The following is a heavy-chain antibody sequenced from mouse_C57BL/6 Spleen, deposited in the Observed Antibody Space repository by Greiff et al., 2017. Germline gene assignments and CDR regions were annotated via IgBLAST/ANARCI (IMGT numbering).Heavy chain of an antibody. V-gene: IGHV1-19*01. CDR3: AREGLRTYCMDY. J-gene: IGHJ4*01. CDR2: INPYNGGT. Sequence: EVQLQQPGPVLVKPGASVKMSCKASGYTFTDYYMNWVKQSHGKSLEWIGVINPYNGGTSYNQKFKGKATLTVDKTSSTAYMELNSLTSEDSAVYYGAREGLRTYCMDYWGQGTSVTVSA. CDR1: GYTFTDYY. D-gene: IGHD3-1*01.